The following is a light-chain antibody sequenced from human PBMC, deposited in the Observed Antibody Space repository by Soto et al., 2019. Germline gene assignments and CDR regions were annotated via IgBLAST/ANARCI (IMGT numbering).Light chain of an antibody. Sequence: QSVLTQPPSASGTPGQRVTISCSGSSSNIGSNYVYWYQQLPGTAPKLLIYRNNQRPSGVPARFSRSKSGTSASLAISGLRSEDEADYYCAAWDDSLSGLVFGGGTKLTVL. CDR3: AAWDDSLSGLV. CDR2: RNN. J-gene: IGLJ2*01. CDR1: SSNIGSNY. V-gene: IGLV1-47*01.